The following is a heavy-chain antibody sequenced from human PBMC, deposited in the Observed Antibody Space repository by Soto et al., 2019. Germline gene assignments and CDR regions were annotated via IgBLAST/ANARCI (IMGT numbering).Heavy chain of an antibody. CDR3: ARTEYNWNDGINWFDP. J-gene: IGHJ5*02. D-gene: IGHD1-20*01. Sequence: PSEILSLTCTVSGGSISSYYWSWIRQPPGKGLEWIGYIYYSGSTNYNPSLKSRVTISVDTSKNQFSLKPSSVTAADTAVYYCARTEYNWNDGINWFDPWGQGTLVTVSS. CDR2: IYYSGST. V-gene: IGHV4-59*01. CDR1: GGSISSYY.